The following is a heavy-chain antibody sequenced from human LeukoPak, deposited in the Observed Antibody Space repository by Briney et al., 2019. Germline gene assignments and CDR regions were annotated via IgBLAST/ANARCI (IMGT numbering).Heavy chain of an antibody. D-gene: IGHD2-2*01. Sequence: PSETLSLTCSVSGGSISSPSYFWGWIRQPPGKGLEWIASVHFSGSLYLNPSLKSRVTISIDTAKNQFSLKLSSVTAADTAVYYCAKGYCRGNSCYDDRGAFDYWGQGTLVTVSS. CDR1: GGSISSPSYF. CDR2: VHFSGSL. V-gene: IGHV4-39*01. CDR3: AKGYCRGNSCYDDRGAFDY. J-gene: IGHJ4*02.